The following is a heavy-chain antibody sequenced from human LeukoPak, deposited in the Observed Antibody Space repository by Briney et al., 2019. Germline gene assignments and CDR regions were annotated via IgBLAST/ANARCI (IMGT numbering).Heavy chain of an antibody. CDR2: ISYDGSNK. Sequence: GGSLRLSCAASGFTFSSYAIHWVRQAPGKGLEWVAVISYDGSNKNYADSVKGRFSISRDNSKNTLYLEMHSLRAEHTAVFYCASCSHRIEYRRSAGFDPWGQGTLVTVSS. CDR3: ASCSHRIEYRRSAGFDP. CDR1: GFTFSSYA. V-gene: IGHV3-30*04. J-gene: IGHJ5*02. D-gene: IGHD2/OR15-2a*01.